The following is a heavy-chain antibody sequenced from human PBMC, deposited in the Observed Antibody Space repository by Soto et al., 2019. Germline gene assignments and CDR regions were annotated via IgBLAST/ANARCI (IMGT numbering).Heavy chain of an antibody. D-gene: IGHD6-6*01. CDR3: ARVGGVAARTFAY. CDR1: GGSISSDY. V-gene: IGHV4-59*01. Sequence: SETLSLTCTVSGGSISSDYWSWVRQPPGKGLEWIGYIYFSGSTNYNPSLESRVTISLDASKTQFSLKLRSLTTADTAVYYCARVGGVAARTFAYWGQATLVTVYS. J-gene: IGHJ4*02. CDR2: IYFSGST.